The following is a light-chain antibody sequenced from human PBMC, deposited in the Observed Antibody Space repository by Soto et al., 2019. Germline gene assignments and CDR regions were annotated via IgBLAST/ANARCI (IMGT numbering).Light chain of an antibody. CDR1: SIDVGGCNC. J-gene: IGLJ1*01. CDR3: SSFTSTSTYV. CDR2: EVN. V-gene: IGLV2-14*01. Sequence: QSALTQPASVSGSPGQSITISCTGTSIDVGGCNCVSWYQQHPGKAPKLMIYEVNNRPSGVSNRFSGSKSGNTASLTISGLQAEDEADYYCSSFTSTSTYVFGTGTQLTVL.